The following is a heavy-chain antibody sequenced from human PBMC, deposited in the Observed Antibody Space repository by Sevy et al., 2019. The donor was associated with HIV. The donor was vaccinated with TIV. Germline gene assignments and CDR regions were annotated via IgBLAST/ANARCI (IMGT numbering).Heavy chain of an antibody. Sequence: SETLSLTCTVSGGSISSYYWSWIRQPAGKGLEWIGRIYTSGSTNYNPSLKSRVTMSVDTSKNQFSLKLSFVTAADTAVYYCAREEDYYDSSGYTTPWGQGTLVTVSS. J-gene: IGHJ5*02. CDR1: GGSISSYY. CDR2: IYTSGST. V-gene: IGHV4-4*07. CDR3: AREEDYYDSSGYTTP. D-gene: IGHD3-22*01.